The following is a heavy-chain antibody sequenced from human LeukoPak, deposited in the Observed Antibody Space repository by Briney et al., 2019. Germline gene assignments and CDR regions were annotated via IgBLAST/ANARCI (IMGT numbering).Heavy chain of an antibody. CDR3: ARDYGVYYFDY. Sequence: ASVKVSCKASGYTFTSYYMHWVRQAPGQGLEWMGIINPSGGSTSYAQKFQGRVTMTRDMSTSTVYMELSSLRSEDTAVYYCARDYGVYYFDYWGQGTLVTVSS. CDR1: GYTFTSYY. D-gene: IGHD3-10*01. V-gene: IGHV1-46*01. CDR2: INPSGGST. J-gene: IGHJ4*02.